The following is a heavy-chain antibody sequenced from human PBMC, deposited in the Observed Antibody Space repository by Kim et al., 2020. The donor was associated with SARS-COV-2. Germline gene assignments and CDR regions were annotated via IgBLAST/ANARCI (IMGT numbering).Heavy chain of an antibody. CDR2: ISGSGGST. V-gene: IGHV3-23*01. D-gene: IGHD4-17*01. Sequence: GGSLRLSCAASGFTFSSYAMSWVRQAPGKGLEWVSAISGSGGSTYYADSVKGRFTISRDNSKNTLYLQMNSLRAEDTAVYYCAKDRQMSVTTGVYYFDYWGQGTLVTVSS. CDR1: GFTFSSYA. J-gene: IGHJ4*02. CDR3: AKDRQMSVTTGVYYFDY.